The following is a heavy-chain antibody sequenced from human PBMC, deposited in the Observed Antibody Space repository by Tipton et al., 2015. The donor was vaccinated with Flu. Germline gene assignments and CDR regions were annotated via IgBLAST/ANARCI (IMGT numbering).Heavy chain of an antibody. J-gene: IGHJ4*02. CDR2: IYYSGST. D-gene: IGHD3-10*01. Sequence: LRLSCTVSGGSISNYYWSWIRQPPGKGLEWIGYIYYSGSTNYNPSLKSRVTISVDTSKNQISLNLSSVTAADTAVYYCARQYYGSGGYQRYFDYWGQGTLVTVSS. V-gene: IGHV4-59*01. CDR3: ARQYYGSGGYQRYFDY. CDR1: GGSISNYY.